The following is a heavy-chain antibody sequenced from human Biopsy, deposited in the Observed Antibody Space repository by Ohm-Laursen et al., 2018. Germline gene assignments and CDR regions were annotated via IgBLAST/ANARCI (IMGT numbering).Heavy chain of an antibody. Sequence: PSETLSLTCTVSGGSISGSSWSWIRQAPGRGLEWVGYISYSGSTSNNPSLKSRITISVDTSKNQISLKVTSVTAADTAVYYCAKHGSGWTGDDALHIWGQGTRVTVSS. CDR1: GGSISGSS. J-gene: IGHJ4*02. D-gene: IGHD6-19*01. V-gene: IGHV4-59*08. CDR3: AKHGSGWTGDDALHI. CDR2: ISYSGST.